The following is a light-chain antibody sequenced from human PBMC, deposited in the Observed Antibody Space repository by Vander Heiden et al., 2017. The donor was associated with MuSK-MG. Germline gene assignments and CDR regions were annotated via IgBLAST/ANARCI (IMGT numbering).Light chain of an antibody. CDR1: QSISSY. CDR3: QQSYVRAYT. CDR2: AAS. Sequence: DIQMTQSPSSLSASVGDRVTITCRASQSISSYLNWYQQKPGKAPKLLIYAASSLQSGVPSRFSGSGSGTDFTLTISSLQPEDFATYYCQQSYVRAYTFGQGTKLEIK. V-gene: IGKV1-39*01. J-gene: IGKJ2*01.